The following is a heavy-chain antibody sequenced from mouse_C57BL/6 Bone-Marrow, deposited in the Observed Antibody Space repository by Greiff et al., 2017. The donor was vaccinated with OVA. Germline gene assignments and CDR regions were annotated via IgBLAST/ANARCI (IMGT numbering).Heavy chain of an antibody. CDR1: GFTFSDYG. Sequence: EVKVVESGGGLVQPGGSLKLSCAASGFTFSDYGMAWVRQAPRKGPEWVAFISNLAYSIYYADTVTGRFTISRENAKNTLYLGMSSLRSEDTAMYYCARVGRVPWYFDVWGTGTTVTVSS. CDR3: ARVGRVPWYFDV. J-gene: IGHJ1*03. V-gene: IGHV5-15*01. D-gene: IGHD1-1*01. CDR2: ISNLAYSI.